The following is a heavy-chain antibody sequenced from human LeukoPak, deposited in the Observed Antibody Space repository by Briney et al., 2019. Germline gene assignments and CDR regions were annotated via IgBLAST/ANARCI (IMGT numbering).Heavy chain of an antibody. D-gene: IGHD6-6*01. J-gene: IGHJ5*02. CDR2: ISGSGGST. V-gene: IGHV3-23*01. CDR3: AKRAARPSTGYNWFDP. CDR1: GFTFSSYA. Sequence: PGGSLRLSGAASGFTFSSYAMSWVRQAPGKGLEWVSAISGSGGSTYYADSVKGRFTISRDNSKNTLYLRMNSLRAEDTAVNYCAKRAARPSTGYNWFDPWGQGTPVTVSS.